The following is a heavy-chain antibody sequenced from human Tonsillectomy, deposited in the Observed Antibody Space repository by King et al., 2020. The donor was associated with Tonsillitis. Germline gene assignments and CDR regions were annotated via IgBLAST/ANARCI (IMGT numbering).Heavy chain of an antibody. Sequence: PMQESGPGLVKPSETLSLTCTVSGGSISSYYWSWIRQPPGKGLEWIGYIYYSGSTNYNPSLQSRVTISVDTSKNQFSLKLSSVTAADTAVYYCARVGINYDILTGYYPYYFDYWGQGTLVTVSS. CDR3: ARVGINYDILTGYYPYYFDY. CDR1: GGSISSYY. CDR2: IYYSGST. D-gene: IGHD3-9*01. J-gene: IGHJ4*02. V-gene: IGHV4-59*01.